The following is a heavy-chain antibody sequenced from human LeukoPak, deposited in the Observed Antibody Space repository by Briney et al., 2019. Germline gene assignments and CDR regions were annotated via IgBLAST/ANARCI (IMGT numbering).Heavy chain of an antibody. CDR1: GYTFTSYY. CDR2: INPSGGST. V-gene: IGHV1-46*01. J-gene: IGHJ5*02. D-gene: IGHD5-12*01. CDR3: ARHSADIMTTQGGFDP. Sequence: ASVKVSCKASGYTFTSYYMHWVRQAPGQGLEWMGIINPSGGSTSYAQKFQGRVTMTRDTSTSTAYMELSSLRSEDTAVYYCARHSADIMTTQGGFDPWGQGTLVTVSS.